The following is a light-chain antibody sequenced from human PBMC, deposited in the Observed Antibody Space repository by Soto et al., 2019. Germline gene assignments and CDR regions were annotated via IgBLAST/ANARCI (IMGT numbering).Light chain of an antibody. CDR3: SSYAASNNLGV. Sequence: QSVLTQPRSASGSPGQSVTISCIGTSSDVGGYNYVSWYQQHPGKAPKLMIYEVSKRPSGVPDRFSGSKSGNTASLTVSGLQAEDEAAYYCSSYAASNNLGVFGGGTKLTVL. CDR2: EVS. CDR1: SSDVGGYNY. V-gene: IGLV2-8*01. J-gene: IGLJ2*01.